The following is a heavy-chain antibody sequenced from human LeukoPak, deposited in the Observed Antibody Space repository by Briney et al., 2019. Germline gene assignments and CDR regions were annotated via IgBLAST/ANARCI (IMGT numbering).Heavy chain of an antibody. J-gene: IGHJ6*03. Sequence: GGPLRLSCAAPGFTFSSYGMHWVRQAPGKGLEWVAVIWYDGSNKYYADSVKGRFTISRDNYKNTLYLQMNSLRAEDRAVYYCAKEGDTAMAQRVDYMDVWGKGTTVSVSS. CDR3: AKEGDTAMAQRVDYMDV. V-gene: IGHV3-33*06. CDR1: GFTFSSYG. D-gene: IGHD5-18*01. CDR2: IWYDGSNK.